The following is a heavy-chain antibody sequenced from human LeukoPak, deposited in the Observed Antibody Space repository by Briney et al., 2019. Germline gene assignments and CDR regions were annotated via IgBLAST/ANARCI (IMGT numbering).Heavy chain of an antibody. D-gene: IGHD3-10*02. J-gene: IGHJ3*02. CDR2: ISGSGGST. CDR3: AKSNRISRFGEAYDAFDI. V-gene: IGHV3-23*01. Sequence: PGGSLRLSCAASGFTFSSYAMSWVRQAPGKGLEWVSAISGSGGSTCYADSVKGRFTISRDNSKNTLYLQMNSLRAEDTAVYYCAKSNRISRFGEAYDAFDIWGQGTMVTVSS. CDR1: GFTFSSYA.